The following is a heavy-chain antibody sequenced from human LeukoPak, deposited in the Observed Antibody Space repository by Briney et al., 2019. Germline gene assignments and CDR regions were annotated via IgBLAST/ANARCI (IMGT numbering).Heavy chain of an antibody. V-gene: IGHV1-69*13. J-gene: IGHJ4*02. D-gene: IGHD2-21*01. CDR1: GGTFSSYA. Sequence: ASVKVSCKASGGTFSSYAISWVRQAPGQGLEWMGGIIPIFATANYAQKFQGRVTITADESTSTAYMELSSLRSEDTAVYYCWGGGWKKPFDYWGQGTLVTVSS. CDR3: WGGGWKKPFDY. CDR2: IIPIFATA.